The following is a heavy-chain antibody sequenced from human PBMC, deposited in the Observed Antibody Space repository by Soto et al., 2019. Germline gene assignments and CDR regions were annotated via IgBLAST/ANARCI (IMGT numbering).Heavy chain of an antibody. CDR3: ANTYCSSTSCLPDY. V-gene: IGHV4-59*08. CDR1: GGSIRSYY. CDR2: IYYSGST. D-gene: IGHD2-2*01. Sequence: SETLSLTCTVSGGSIRSYYWSWIRQPPGKGLEWIGYIYYSGSTNYNPSLKSRVTISVDTSKNQFSLKLSSVTAADTAVYYCANTYCSSTSCLPDYWGQGTLVT. J-gene: IGHJ4*02.